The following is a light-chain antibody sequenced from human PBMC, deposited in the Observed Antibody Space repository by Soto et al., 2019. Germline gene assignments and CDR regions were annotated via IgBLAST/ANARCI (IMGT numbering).Light chain of an antibody. J-gene: IGKJ3*01. CDR3: QKYGSSFT. CDR1: QSVSSNY. Sequence: EIVLTQSPGTLSLSPGERATLSCRASQSVSSNYLAWYQHKPGQAPRLLIYGASSRATGVPDRFSGSGSGTDFTLTISRLEPKDFALYYCQKYGSSFTFGPGTKVDIK. V-gene: IGKV3-20*01. CDR2: GAS.